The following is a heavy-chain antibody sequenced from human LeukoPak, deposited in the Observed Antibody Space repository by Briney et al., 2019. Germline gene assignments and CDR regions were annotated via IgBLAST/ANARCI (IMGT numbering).Heavy chain of an antibody. CDR3: ARGGAVRPDY. CDR2: INEDGSEK. D-gene: IGHD6-6*01. CDR1: GFTFSSYW. Sequence: GGSLRLSCAASGFTFSSYWMSWVRQAPGKGLEWVANINEDGSEKDNVDSVKGRFTTSRDNAKNLLYLQMNSLRAEDTAVYYCARGGAVRPDYWGQGTLVTVSS. V-gene: IGHV3-7*01. J-gene: IGHJ4*02.